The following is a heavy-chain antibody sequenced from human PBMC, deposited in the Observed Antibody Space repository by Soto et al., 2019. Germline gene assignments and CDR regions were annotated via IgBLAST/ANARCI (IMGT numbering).Heavy chain of an antibody. V-gene: IGHV4-34*01. D-gene: IGHD3-3*01. Sequence: LETLSLTCAVYGGSFSGYYWSWIRQPPGKGLEWIGEINHSGSTNYNPSLKSRVTISVDTSKNQFSLKLSSVTAADTAVYYCARARGYAIFGVVRSNYFDYWGQGTLVTVSS. J-gene: IGHJ4*02. CDR2: INHSGST. CDR3: ARARGYAIFGVVRSNYFDY. CDR1: GGSFSGYY.